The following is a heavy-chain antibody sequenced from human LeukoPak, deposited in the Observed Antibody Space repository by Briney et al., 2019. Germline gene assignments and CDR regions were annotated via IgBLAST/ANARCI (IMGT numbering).Heavy chain of an antibody. J-gene: IGHJ4*02. V-gene: IGHV1-2*02. D-gene: IGHD3-3*01. Sequence: ASVKVSCKASGYTFTGYYMHWVRQAPGQGLEWMGWINPNSGGTNYAQKFQGRVTMTRDTSISTAYMELSRLRSDDTAVYYCVRGYDFWSGYNPYYFDYWGQGTLVTVSS. CDR2: INPNSGGT. CDR3: VRGYDFWSGYNPYYFDY. CDR1: GYTFTGYY.